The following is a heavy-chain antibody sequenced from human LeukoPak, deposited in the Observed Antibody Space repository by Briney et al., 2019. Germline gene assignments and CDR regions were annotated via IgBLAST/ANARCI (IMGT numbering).Heavy chain of an antibody. CDR1: GFTVSNNY. D-gene: IGHD6-6*01. V-gene: IGHV3-66*01. Sequence: GGSLRLSCAASGFTVSNNYMNWVRQAPGKGLEWVSVIYSGGTTNYADSVKGRFTISGDNSKNMLFLQMNSLRAEDTAVYYCARGSIAARGIFDYWGQGTLVTVSS. CDR3: ARGSIAARGIFDY. CDR2: IYSGGTT. J-gene: IGHJ4*02.